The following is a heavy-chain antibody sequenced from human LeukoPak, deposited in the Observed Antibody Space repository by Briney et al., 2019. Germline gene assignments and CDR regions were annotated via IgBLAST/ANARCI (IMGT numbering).Heavy chain of an antibody. J-gene: IGHJ3*02. Sequence: GRSLRLSCAVSKFSFSVYTMHWVRQAPGKGLEWAALISSYGSNKYYAESVKGRFTISRDDSKNTVYLQMNSLRAEDTAVYYCAKEISSSSSWYGDDAFDIWGQGTMVIVSS. CDR2: ISSYGSNK. CDR1: KFSFSVYT. V-gene: IGHV3-30-3*01. CDR3: AKEISSSSSWYGDDAFDI. D-gene: IGHD6-13*01.